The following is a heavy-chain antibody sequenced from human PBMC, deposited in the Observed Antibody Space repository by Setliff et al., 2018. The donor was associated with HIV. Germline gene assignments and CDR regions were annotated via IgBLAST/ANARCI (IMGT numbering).Heavy chain of an antibody. CDR1: GGSISRGSYY. Sequence: SETLSLTCTVSGGSISRGSYYWGWIRQPPGTGLEWIGSFYHSTTYYNPSLKSRVTISVDTSKNQFSLKLISVTAADTAVYYCARYGGNSFWFDPWGQGTLVTVSS. D-gene: IGHD2-21*01. J-gene: IGHJ5*02. CDR2: FYHSTT. V-gene: IGHV4-39*07. CDR3: ARYGGNSFWFDP.